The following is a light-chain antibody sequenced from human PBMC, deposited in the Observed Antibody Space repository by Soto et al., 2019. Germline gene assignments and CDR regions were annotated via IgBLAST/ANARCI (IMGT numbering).Light chain of an antibody. CDR1: SSDVGSYNL. Sequence: QSALTQPASVSGSPGQSITISCTGTSSDVGSYNLVSWYQQHPGKAPKLMIYEVSKRPSGVSNRFSGSKSGNTASLTISGLQAEDEADYYCCSYAGSIVVFGEGTKLTVL. CDR2: EVS. J-gene: IGLJ2*01. CDR3: CSYAGSIVV. V-gene: IGLV2-23*02.